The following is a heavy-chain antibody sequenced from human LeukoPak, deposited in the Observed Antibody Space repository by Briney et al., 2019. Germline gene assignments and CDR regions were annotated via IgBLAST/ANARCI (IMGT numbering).Heavy chain of an antibody. Sequence: PSETLSLTCTVSGGSISSYYWSWIRQPPGKGLEWIGYIYYSGSTNYNPSLKSRVTISVDTSKNQFSLKLSSVTAADTAVYYCARVYPDYYGMDVWGQGTTVTVSS. CDR3: ARVYPDYYGMDV. J-gene: IGHJ6*02. D-gene: IGHD2/OR15-2a*01. CDR2: IYYSGST. V-gene: IGHV4-59*08. CDR1: GGSISSYY.